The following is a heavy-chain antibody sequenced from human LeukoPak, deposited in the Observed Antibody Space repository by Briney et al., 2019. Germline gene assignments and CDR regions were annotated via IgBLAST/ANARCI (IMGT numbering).Heavy chain of an antibody. D-gene: IGHD4-17*01. CDR2: ISGGGETK. Sequence: TAGSLRLSCAASGFTFNNYAMNWIRQAPGKGLEWVSSISGGGETKYYADSAKGPFTISRDNSQNTLYLKMNSLRAEDTAVYYCARDYADYVGYFFFDYWGQGTLVTVSS. CDR1: GFTFNNYA. CDR3: ARDYADYVGYFFFDY. V-gene: IGHV3-23*01. J-gene: IGHJ4*02.